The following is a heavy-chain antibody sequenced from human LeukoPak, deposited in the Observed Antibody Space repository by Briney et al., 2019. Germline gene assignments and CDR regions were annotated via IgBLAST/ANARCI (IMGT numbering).Heavy chain of an antibody. J-gene: IGHJ4*02. CDR3: AREGASSSFGY. V-gene: IGHV3-23*01. Sequence: HSGGSLRLSCAASGFTFSSSAMSWVRQAPGKGLEWVSAISNNGGYTYHADSVKGRFTISRDNSKNTLYLQMNSLRAEDTAVYYCAREGASSSFGYWGQGTLVTVSS. CDR2: ISNNGGYT. D-gene: IGHD6-13*01. CDR1: GFTFSSSA.